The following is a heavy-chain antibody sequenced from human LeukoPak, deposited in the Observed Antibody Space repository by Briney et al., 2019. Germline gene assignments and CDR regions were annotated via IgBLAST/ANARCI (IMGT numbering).Heavy chain of an antibody. Sequence: PSETLSLTCAVYGGSFSGYYWSWIRQPPGKGLEWIGEINHSGSTNYNPSLKSRVTISVDTSKNQFSLKLSSVTAADTAVHYCARGYSSGCVDYWGQGTLVTVSS. V-gene: IGHV4-34*01. J-gene: IGHJ4*02. CDR2: INHSGST. CDR3: ARGYSSGCVDY. D-gene: IGHD6-19*01. CDR1: GGSFSGYY.